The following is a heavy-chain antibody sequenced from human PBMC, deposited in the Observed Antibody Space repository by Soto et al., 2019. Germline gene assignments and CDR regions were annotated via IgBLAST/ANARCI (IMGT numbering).Heavy chain of an antibody. Sequence: GGSLRLSCAASGFTFSTYAMSWVRQAPGKGLEWVSTITTSGGNTYYADSVQGRFTISRDNSKNTLYLQMNSLRAEDTAVYFCARESLLYGDPFDYWGQGTLVTVSS. J-gene: IGHJ4*02. V-gene: IGHV3-23*01. CDR3: ARESLLYGDPFDY. CDR1: GFTFSTYA. CDR2: ITTSGGNT. D-gene: IGHD4-17*01.